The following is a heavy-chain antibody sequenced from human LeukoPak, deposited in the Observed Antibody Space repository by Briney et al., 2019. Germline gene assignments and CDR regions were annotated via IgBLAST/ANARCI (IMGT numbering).Heavy chain of an antibody. V-gene: IGHV3-64*02. CDR2: ISSNGGST. CDR1: GFTFSTYA. CDR3: ARQSSSGWSPFDY. D-gene: IGHD6-19*01. J-gene: IGHJ4*02. Sequence: QSGGSLRLSCTASGFTFSTYAMHWVRPAPGKGLEYVSVISSNGGSTFFADSVKGRFTLSRDNSNNTLYLQMDSLRAEDMAVYYCARQSSSGWSPFDYWGQGTLVTVSS.